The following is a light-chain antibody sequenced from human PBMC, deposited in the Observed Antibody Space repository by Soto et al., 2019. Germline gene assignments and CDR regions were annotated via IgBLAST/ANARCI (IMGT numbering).Light chain of an antibody. CDR2: GAS. CDR1: QSVFNNK. Sequence: EIVLTQSPGTLSLSPGERATLSCRASQSVFNNKLAWYQQKPGQAPRLRMFGASSRATGIPDRFSGSGSGTDFTLTISRLEPEDFAIYHCQQYGGSPRTFGQGNKLELK. J-gene: IGKJ2*01. CDR3: QQYGGSPRT. V-gene: IGKV3-20*01.